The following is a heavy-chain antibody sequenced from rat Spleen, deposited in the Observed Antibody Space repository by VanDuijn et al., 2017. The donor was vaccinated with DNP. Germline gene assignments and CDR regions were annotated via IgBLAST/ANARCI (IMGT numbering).Heavy chain of an antibody. D-gene: IGHD1-4*01. CDR2: ISTSGGST. CDR1: GFTFSSFP. CDR3: TRVNNPLDY. Sequence: EVQLVESGGGLVQPGRSMKLSCAASGFTFSSFPMAWVRQAPTKGLEWVATISTSGGSTYYRDSVKGRFTISRDNAKSTLYLQMNSLRSEDTATYYCTRVNNPLDYWGQGVMVTVSS. J-gene: IGHJ2*01. V-gene: IGHV5-46*01.